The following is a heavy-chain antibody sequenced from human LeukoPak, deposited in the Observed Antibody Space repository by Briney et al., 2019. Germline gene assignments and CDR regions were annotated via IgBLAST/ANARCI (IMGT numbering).Heavy chain of an antibody. CDR1: GGTFNNYP. CDR2: IIPIFGTT. J-gene: IGHJ4*02. CDR3: ARVYSSSFDY. D-gene: IGHD6-6*01. V-gene: IGHV1-69*13. Sequence: SVKVSCKASGGTFNNYPISWVRQAPGQGLEWMGGIIPIFGTTNYAPKFQGRVTFTADESTSTVYMELSSLRSEDTAVYYCARVYSSSFDYWGQGTLVTVSS.